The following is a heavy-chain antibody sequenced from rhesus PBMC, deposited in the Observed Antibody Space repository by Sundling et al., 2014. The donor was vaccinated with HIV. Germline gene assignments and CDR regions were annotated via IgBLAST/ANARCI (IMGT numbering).Heavy chain of an antibody. D-gene: IGHD3-3*01. J-gene: IGHJ4*01. CDR3: ARAIVLQYLDA. V-gene: IGHV4-99*01. Sequence: QVQLQESGPGLVKPSETLSLTCAVSGYSISSAYYWGWIRQPPGKGLEYIGYISGSSGTTYYNPSLKSRVTISKDTSKNQFSLKLSSVTAADTAVYYCARAIVLQYLDAWGQGVLVTVSS. CDR2: ISGSSGTT. CDR1: GYSISSAYY.